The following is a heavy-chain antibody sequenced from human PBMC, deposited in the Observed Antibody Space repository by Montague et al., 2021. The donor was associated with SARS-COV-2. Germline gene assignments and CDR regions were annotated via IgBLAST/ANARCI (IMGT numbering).Heavy chain of an antibody. J-gene: IGHJ4*02. CDR3: AKGRTVVVKISPFDY. V-gene: IGHV3-23*01. Sequence: SLRLSCAASGFTFSSYAMSWVRQAPGKGLEWVSAISGSGGSTYYADSVKGRFTISRDNSKNTLYLQMNSLRAEDTAVYYCAKGRTVVVKISPFDYWGQGTLVTVSS. CDR1: GFTFSSYA. CDR2: ISGSGGST. D-gene: IGHD3-22*01.